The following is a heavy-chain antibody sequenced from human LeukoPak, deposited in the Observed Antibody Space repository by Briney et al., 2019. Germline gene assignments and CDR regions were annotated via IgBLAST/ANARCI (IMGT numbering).Heavy chain of an antibody. CDR3: ARATIAVSSDWYFDL. Sequence: ASAKVSRRASGHTFSNGYIHWVRQAPGQGLEWMGIIDPSGESTNYEQKFQGRVTMTRDTSTSTVYMELSSLRSDDTAVYFCARATIAVSSDWYFDLWGRGTLLTVSS. J-gene: IGHJ2*01. V-gene: IGHV1-46*01. D-gene: IGHD6-19*01. CDR2: IDPSGEST. CDR1: GHTFSNGY.